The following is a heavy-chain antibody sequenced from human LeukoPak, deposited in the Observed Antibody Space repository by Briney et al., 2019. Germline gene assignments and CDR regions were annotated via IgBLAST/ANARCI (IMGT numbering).Heavy chain of an antibody. CDR2: FYHSGTT. Sequence: SETLSLTCIVSGGSITSSNYFWGWIRQPPGKGLEWIGGFYHSGTTFYSPSLGSRVAISIDTSKNQFSLRLLSVTAADTAVYYCARQGVVPNKAGWYFDLWGRGTLVTVSS. D-gene: IGHD3-10*01. V-gene: IGHV4-39*01. CDR3: ARQGVVPNKAGWYFDL. J-gene: IGHJ2*01. CDR1: GGSITSSNYF.